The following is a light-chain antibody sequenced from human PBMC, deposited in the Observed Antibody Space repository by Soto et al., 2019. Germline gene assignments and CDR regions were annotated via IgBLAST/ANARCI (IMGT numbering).Light chain of an antibody. CDR2: DAS. CDR3: QQHADLPIT. Sequence: DIQMTQSPSSLSASVGDRVTITCRASHDIYNYLNWYQQKPGKAPKLLIYDASNLETGVPSRFSVSDSGTEFTFTISSLQSEDIATYYCQQHADLPITFGQGTRLEIK. CDR1: HDIYNY. J-gene: IGKJ5*01. V-gene: IGKV1-33*01.